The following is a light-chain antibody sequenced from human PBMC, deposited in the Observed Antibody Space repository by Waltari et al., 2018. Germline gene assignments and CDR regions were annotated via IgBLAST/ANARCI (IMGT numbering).Light chain of an antibody. Sequence: DIQMTQSPSSLSASAGDRVTITCRASLGISVYLAWFRQKPGNAPESLIYAASSLESGVSSRFSGSGSGTDFSLTISSLQPEDSATYYCQQYNGYPLAFGQGTRLEIK. CDR3: QQYNGYPLA. CDR1: LGISVY. V-gene: IGKV1-16*01. J-gene: IGKJ5*01. CDR2: AAS.